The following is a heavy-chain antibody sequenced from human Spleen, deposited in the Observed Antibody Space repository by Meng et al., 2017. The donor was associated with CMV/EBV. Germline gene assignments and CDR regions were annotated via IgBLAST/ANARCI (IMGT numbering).Heavy chain of an antibody. CDR1: GYTFTGYY. V-gene: IGHV1-2*02. J-gene: IGHJ6*02. CDR3: ARDYGFWSGYGMDV. D-gene: IGHD3/OR15-3a*01. CDR2: INPNSGGT. Sequence: ASVKVSCKASGYTFTGYYMHWVRQAPGQGLEWMVWINPNSGGTNYAQKFQGRVTMTRDTSISTAYMELSRLRSDDTAVYYCARDYGFWSGYGMDVWGQGTTVTVSS.